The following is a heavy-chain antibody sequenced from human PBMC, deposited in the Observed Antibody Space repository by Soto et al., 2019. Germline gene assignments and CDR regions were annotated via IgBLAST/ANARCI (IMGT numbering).Heavy chain of an antibody. J-gene: IGHJ5*02. V-gene: IGHV1-8*01. CDR2: LNPGGGDT. Sequence: ASVKGYFKASGYTFTNNDVSLVRRATGQGLEWMGWLNPGGGDTGYAQKFQGRVTMTRDISIATAYMELSSLRSDDTAIYYCATMATFGSLNWFDPWGQGTLVTVSS. CDR3: ATMATFGSLNWFDP. D-gene: IGHD3-10*01. CDR1: GYTFTNND.